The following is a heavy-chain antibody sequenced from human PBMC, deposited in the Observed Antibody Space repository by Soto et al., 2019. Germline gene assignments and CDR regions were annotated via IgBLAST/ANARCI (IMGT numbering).Heavy chain of an antibody. CDR3: ARGHYYGSGSYYYYFDY. CDR1: GDSVSSNSAA. Sequence: SHTLSLTCAISGDSVSSNSAAWNWIRQSPSRGLEWLGRTYYRSKWYNDYAVSVKSRITINPDTSKNQFSLQLNSVTPEDTAVYYCARGHYYGSGSYYYYFDYWGQGTLVTVSS. D-gene: IGHD3-10*01. J-gene: IGHJ4*02. CDR2: TYYRSKWYN. V-gene: IGHV6-1*01.